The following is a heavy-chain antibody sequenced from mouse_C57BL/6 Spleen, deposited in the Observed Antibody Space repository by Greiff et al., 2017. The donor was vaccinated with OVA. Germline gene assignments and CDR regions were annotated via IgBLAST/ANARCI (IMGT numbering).Heavy chain of an antibody. CDR1: GYTFTSYW. D-gene: IGHD2-3*01. J-gene: IGHJ2*01. V-gene: IGHV1-55*01. Sequence: QVQLKQSGAELVKPGASVKMSCKASGYTFTSYWITWVKQRPGQGLEWIGDIYPGSGSTNYNEKFKSKATLTVDTSSSTAYMQLSSLTSEDSAVYYCARDDGYYCDYWGQGTTLTVSS. CDR3: ARDDGYYCDY. CDR2: IYPGSGST.